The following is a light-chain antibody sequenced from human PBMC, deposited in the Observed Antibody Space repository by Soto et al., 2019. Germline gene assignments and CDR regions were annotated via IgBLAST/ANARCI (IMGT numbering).Light chain of an antibody. CDR1: QGISNF. V-gene: IGKV1-9*01. J-gene: IGKJ3*01. Sequence: DVQLTQSPSFLSASVGDRVTITCRASQGISNFLAWYQQKPGKAPNLLIYAASTLRSGVPSRFSGRGDGTDFTLTISSLQPEDFATYYCQELSRYHFTFGPGTTVDIK. CDR2: AAS. CDR3: QELSRYHFT.